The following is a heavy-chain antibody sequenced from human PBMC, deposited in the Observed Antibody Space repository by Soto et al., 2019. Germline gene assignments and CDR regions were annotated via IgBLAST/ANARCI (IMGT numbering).Heavy chain of an antibody. CDR2: ISHSGGT. CDR1: GGSFSGYY. D-gene: IGHD6-19*01. CDR3: ARDGRAVGGYYYAMDV. Sequence: PSETLSLTCAVSGGSFSGYYWTWIRQPPGKGLDWIGEISHSGGTNYNPSLKSPVSISLDTSTNQFSLKLSSVTVADTAVYYCARDGRAVGGYYYAMDVWGQGPRSPLL. J-gene: IGHJ6*02. V-gene: IGHV4-34*01.